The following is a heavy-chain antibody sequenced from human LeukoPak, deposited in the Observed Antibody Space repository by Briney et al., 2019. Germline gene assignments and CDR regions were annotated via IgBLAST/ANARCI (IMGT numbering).Heavy chain of an antibody. Sequence: ASVKVSCKASGYTFTSYGITWVRQAPGQGLEWMGWISSYNGDTKYAQKVQGRVTVTTDTSTSTAYMELRSLSVDDTAVYYCARGDYGGGFDYWGQGTLVTVSS. CDR3: ARGDYGGGFDY. D-gene: IGHD4-23*01. V-gene: IGHV1-18*01. CDR1: GYTFTSYG. CDR2: ISSYNGDT. J-gene: IGHJ4*02.